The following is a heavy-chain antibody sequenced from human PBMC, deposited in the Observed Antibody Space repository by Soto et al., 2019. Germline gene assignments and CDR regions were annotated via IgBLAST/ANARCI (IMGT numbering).Heavy chain of an antibody. Sequence: QVQLVESGGGVVQPGRSLRLSCAASGFTFSSYGMHWVRQAPGKGLEWVAVLSYDGSNKYYADSVKGRFTISRDNSKNTLYLQMNSLRAEDTAVYYCAKDSWYCSGGSCYSYYYYMDVWGKGTTVTVSS. J-gene: IGHJ6*03. CDR1: GFTFSSYG. CDR2: LSYDGSNK. CDR3: AKDSWYCSGGSCYSYYYYMDV. V-gene: IGHV3-30*18. D-gene: IGHD2-15*01.